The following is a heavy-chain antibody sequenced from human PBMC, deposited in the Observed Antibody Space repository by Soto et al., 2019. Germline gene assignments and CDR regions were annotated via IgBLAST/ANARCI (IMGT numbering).Heavy chain of an antibody. CDR3: ARSIVVVTALDY. J-gene: IGHJ4*02. CDR1: GYTFTSYA. V-gene: IGHV1-3*05. CDR2: INAGNGNT. D-gene: IGHD2-21*02. Sequence: VQLVQSGAEEKKPGASVKVSCKASGYTFTSYAMHWVRQATGQRLEWMGWINAGNGNTKYSQKFQGRVTITRDTSASTAYMKLSSLRSEDTAVYYCARSIVVVTALDYWGQGALVTVSS.